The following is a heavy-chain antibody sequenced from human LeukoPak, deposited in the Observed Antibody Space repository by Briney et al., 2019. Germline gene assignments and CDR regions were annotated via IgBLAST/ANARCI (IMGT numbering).Heavy chain of an antibody. V-gene: IGHV5-51*01. J-gene: IGHJ3*02. Sequence: PGESLKISCKGSGYSFPDYCIAWVRQMPGKGLEWMGIIYPGDSDTIYSPSFQGQVTISADKSISTAFLQWSSLKASDTAMYYCARRLNTYPGAFDIWGQGTMVTVSS. D-gene: IGHD3-16*01. CDR2: IYPGDSDT. CDR3: ARRLNTYPGAFDI. CDR1: GYSFPDYC.